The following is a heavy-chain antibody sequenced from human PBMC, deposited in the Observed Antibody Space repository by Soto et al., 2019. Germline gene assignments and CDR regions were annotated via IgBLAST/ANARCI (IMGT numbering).Heavy chain of an antibody. V-gene: IGHV3-23*01. D-gene: IGHD3-22*01. Sequence: PGGSLRLSCAASGFTFSNAWMNWVRQAPGKGLEWVSAISGSGGSTYYADSVKGRFTISRDNSKNTLYLQMNSLRAEDTAVYYCAKENYYDSSGPEVDIWGQGTMVTVSS. CDR3: AKENYYDSSGPEVDI. J-gene: IGHJ3*02. CDR1: GFTFSNAW. CDR2: ISGSGGST.